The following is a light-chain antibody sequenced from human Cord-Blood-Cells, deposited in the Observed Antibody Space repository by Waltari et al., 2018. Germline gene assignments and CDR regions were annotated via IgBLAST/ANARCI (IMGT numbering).Light chain of an antibody. J-gene: IGLJ1*01. Sequence: QSALTQPASVSGSPGQSLTISCTGTSSDVGGYNYVPWYQHPPGKAPKLMIYDVSNRPSGVSNRFSGSKSGNTASLTISGLQAEDEADYYCSSYTSSSTLYVFGTGTKVTVL. CDR3: SSYTSSSTLYV. CDR1: SSDVGGYNY. CDR2: DVS. V-gene: IGLV2-14*03.